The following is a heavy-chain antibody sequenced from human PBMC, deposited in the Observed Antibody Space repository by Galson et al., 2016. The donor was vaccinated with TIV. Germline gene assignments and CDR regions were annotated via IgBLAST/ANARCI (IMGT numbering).Heavy chain of an antibody. J-gene: IGHJ4*02. CDR2: IDPSDSYV. Sequence: QSGAEVKKPGESLRISCRGSGYSFANYWISWVRQMPGKGLEWMGRIDPSDSYVNYNASFQGRITISVDKSINTAYLQWSSLKASDTAIYFCATFLGSGSYYKAYFDHWGQGALVTVSS. V-gene: IGHV5-10-1*01. CDR1: GYSFANYW. D-gene: IGHD3-10*01. CDR3: ATFLGSGSYYKAYFDH.